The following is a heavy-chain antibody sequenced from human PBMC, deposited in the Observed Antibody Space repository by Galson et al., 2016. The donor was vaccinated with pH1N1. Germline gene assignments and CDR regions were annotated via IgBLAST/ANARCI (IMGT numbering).Heavy chain of an antibody. CDR3: ARDQFGDTTDAFDIWGLSFGI. CDR1: GFTFSSYG. Sequence: SLRLSCAASGFTFSSYGMHWVRQAPGKGLEWVAVIRSDGSNKYYADSVKGRFTISRDNSKDTLYLQMNSLRAEDTAVYYCARDQFGDTTDAFDIWGLSFGIWGQGTMVTVSS. D-gene: IGHD3-10*01. V-gene: IGHV3-33*01. CDR2: IRSDGSNK. J-gene: IGHJ3*02.